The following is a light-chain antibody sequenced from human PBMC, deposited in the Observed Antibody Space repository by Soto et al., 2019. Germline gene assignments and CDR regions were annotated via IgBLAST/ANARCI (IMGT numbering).Light chain of an antibody. V-gene: IGLV2-14*01. CDR1: SSDVGGYNF. Sequence: QSALTQPASVSGSPGQSITISCTGSSSDVGGYNFVSWYQHHPGKAPKLILYEVTTRPSGVSSRFSGSKSGNTASLTISGLQADDEANYYFSSYTSSNTPYVFGTGTKLTVL. CDR3: SSYTSSNTPYV. J-gene: IGLJ1*01. CDR2: EVT.